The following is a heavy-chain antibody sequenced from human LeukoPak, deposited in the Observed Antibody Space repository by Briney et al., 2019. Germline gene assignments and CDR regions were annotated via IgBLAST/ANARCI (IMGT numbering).Heavy chain of an antibody. D-gene: IGHD3-16*01. CDR3: AAGDGYTGYFQH. Sequence: SVKVSCEASGSTFTTSAMQWVRQARGQRLEWIGWIVVGSGDTNYAQKFQERVTITRDMSTSTAYMELSSLRSEDTAVYYCAAGDGYTGYFQHWAQGTLVTVSS. CDR2: IVVGSGDT. J-gene: IGHJ1*01. CDR1: GSTFTTSA. V-gene: IGHV1-58*02.